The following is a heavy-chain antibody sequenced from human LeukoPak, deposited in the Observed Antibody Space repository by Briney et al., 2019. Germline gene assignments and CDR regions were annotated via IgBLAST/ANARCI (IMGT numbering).Heavy chain of an antibody. CDR3: ARGRDGYNLVDAFDI. J-gene: IGHJ3*02. V-gene: IGHV3-48*03. Sequence: GGSLRLSCAASGFTFSSYEMNWVRQAPGKGLEWVSYISSSGSTIYYADSVKGRFTISRDNAKNSLYLQMNSLRAEDTAVYYCARGRDGYNLVDAFDIWGQGKWSPSLQ. CDR2: ISSSGSTI. CDR1: GFTFSSYE. D-gene: IGHD5-24*01.